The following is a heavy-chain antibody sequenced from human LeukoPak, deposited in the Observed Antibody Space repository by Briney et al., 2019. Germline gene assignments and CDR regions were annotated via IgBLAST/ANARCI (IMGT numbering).Heavy chain of an antibody. CDR3: ARSSGRSPNRDYIDV. V-gene: IGHV1-46*01. J-gene: IGHJ6*03. CDR1: GYTFTGYY. Sequence: GSVKVSCKASGYTFTGYYMHWVRQAPGQGLEWMGIINPSGGSTSYAQKFQGRVTMTRDTSTSTVYMELSSLRSEDTAVYYCARSSGRSPNRDYIDVWGKGTTVTISS. CDR2: INPSGGST. D-gene: IGHD1-14*01.